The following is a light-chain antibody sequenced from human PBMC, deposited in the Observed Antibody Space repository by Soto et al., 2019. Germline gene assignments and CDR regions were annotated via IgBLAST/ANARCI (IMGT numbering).Light chain of an antibody. CDR3: QQRNDWASIT. J-gene: IGKJ5*01. CDR1: QSVRNF. V-gene: IGKV3-11*01. CDR2: DAS. Sequence: EIVLTQSPATLSVSPGERATHSCRASQSVRNFLAWYQQKPGQAPRLLIYDASKRAPGIPDRFSGSGSGTDFTLTISSLEPEDFAVYYCQQRNDWASITFGQGIRLEI.